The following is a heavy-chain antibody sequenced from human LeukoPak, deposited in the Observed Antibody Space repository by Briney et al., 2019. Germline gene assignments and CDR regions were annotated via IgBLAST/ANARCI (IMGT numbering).Heavy chain of an antibody. CDR3: ARGQQQLAEEYFQH. V-gene: IGHV4-39*07. Sequence: SETLSLTCTVSGGSISSSSYYWGWIRQPPGKGLEWIGSIYYSGSTYYNPSLKSRVTISVDTSKNQFSLKLSSVTAADTAVYYCARGQQQLAEEYFQHWGQGTLVTVSS. D-gene: IGHD6-13*01. CDR1: GGSISSSSYY. J-gene: IGHJ1*01. CDR2: IYYSGST.